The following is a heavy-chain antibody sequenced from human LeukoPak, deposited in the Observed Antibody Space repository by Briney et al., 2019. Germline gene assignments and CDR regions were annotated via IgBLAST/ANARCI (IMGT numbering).Heavy chain of an antibody. D-gene: IGHD3-16*01. Sequence: ASVKVSCKASGYNFIGYYMHWVRQAPGQGLEWMGWINPNSGDTKYSQKFQGRVTMTRDTSISTAYMELSRLRSDDTAVYYCATQRGSYLWGTDFDYWGQGTLVTVSS. V-gene: IGHV1-2*02. CDR2: INPNSGDT. J-gene: IGHJ4*02. CDR3: ATQRGSYLWGTDFDY. CDR1: GYNFIGYY.